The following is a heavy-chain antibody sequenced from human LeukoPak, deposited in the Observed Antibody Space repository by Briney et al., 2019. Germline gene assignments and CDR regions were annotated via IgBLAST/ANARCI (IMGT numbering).Heavy chain of an antibody. D-gene: IGHD6-13*01. CDR3: ARAAYSHDAFDI. CDR1: GGSISSGSYY. Sequence: KPSETLSLTCTVSGGSISSGSYYWSWIRQPAGKGLEWIGRIYTSGSTNYNPSLKSRVTISVDTSKNQFSLKLSSVTAADTAVYYCARAAYSHDAFDIWGQGTMVTVYS. V-gene: IGHV4-61*02. J-gene: IGHJ3*02. CDR2: IYTSGST.